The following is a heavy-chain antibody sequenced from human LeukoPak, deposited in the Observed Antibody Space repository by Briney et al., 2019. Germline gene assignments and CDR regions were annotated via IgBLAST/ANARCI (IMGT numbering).Heavy chain of an antibody. CDR1: GGTFSSYA. Sequence: ASVKVSCQASGGTFSSYAISWVRQAPGQGLEWMGWIIPIFGTANYAQKFQGRVTITTDESTSTAYMELSSLRSEDTAVYYCARGAPSSSLYYYYMDVWGKGTTVTVS. V-gene: IGHV1-69*05. CDR3: ARGAPSSSLYYYYMDV. D-gene: IGHD6-6*01. CDR2: IIPIFGTA. J-gene: IGHJ6*03.